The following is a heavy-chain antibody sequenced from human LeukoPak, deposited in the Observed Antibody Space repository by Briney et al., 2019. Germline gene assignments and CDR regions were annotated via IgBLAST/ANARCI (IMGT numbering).Heavy chain of an antibody. V-gene: IGHV3-30-3*01. Sequence: GGFLRLSCAASGFTFSSYAMHWVRQAPGKGLEWVAVISYDGSNKYYADSVKGRFTISRDNSKNTLYLQMNSLRAEDTAVYYCARSFGELSGDFDYWGQGTLVTVSS. CDR3: ARSFGELSGDFDY. CDR2: ISYDGSNK. J-gene: IGHJ4*02. CDR1: GFTFSSYA. D-gene: IGHD3-10*01.